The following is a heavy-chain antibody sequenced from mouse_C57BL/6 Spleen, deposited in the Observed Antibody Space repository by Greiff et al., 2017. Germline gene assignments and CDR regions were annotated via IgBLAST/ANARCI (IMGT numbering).Heavy chain of an antibody. Sequence: QVQLQQPGAELVKPGASVKMSCKASGYTFTSYWITWVKQRPGQGLEWIGDIYPGSGSTNYNEKFKSKATLTVDTSSSTAYMQLSSLTSEDSAVYYCARSGHYDGASAYWGQGTLVTVSA. J-gene: IGHJ3*01. CDR2: IYPGSGST. D-gene: IGHD1-2*01. V-gene: IGHV1-55*01. CDR3: ARSGHYDGASAY. CDR1: GYTFTSYW.